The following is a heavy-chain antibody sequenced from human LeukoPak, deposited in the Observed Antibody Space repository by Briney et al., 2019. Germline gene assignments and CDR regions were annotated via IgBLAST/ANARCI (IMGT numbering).Heavy chain of an antibody. V-gene: IGHV3-23*01. Sequence: GGSLRLSCVASGFTFAGYTMNWVRQAPGKGLEWVSGIGGSGGSTFYADSVKGRFTISRDNSKNTVYLQLNSLRAEDTALYYCAKDLGQRWLQSDAFDFWGQGTMVTVSS. J-gene: IGHJ3*01. CDR3: AKDLGQRWLQSDAFDF. D-gene: IGHD5-24*01. CDR2: IGGSGGST. CDR1: GFTFAGYT.